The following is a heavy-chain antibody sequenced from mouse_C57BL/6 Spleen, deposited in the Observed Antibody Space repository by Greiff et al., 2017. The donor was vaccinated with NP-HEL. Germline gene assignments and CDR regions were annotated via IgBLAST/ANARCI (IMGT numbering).Heavy chain of an antibody. CDR2: IWGGGST. CDR3: AKRSYDYDLSYWYFDV. Sequence: LVESGPGLVAPSQSLSITCTVSGFSLTSYGVDWVRQPPGKGLEWLGVIWGGGSTNYNSALMSRLSISKDNSKSQVFLKMNSLQTDDTAMYYCAKRSYDYDLSYWYFDVWGTGTTVTVSS. J-gene: IGHJ1*03. V-gene: IGHV2-9*01. D-gene: IGHD2-4*01. CDR1: GFSLTSYG.